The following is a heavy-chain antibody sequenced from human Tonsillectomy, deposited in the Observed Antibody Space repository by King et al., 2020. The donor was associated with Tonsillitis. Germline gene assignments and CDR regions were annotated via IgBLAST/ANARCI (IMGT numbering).Heavy chain of an antibody. CDR1: GFTFNNHG. Sequence: VQLVESGGGVVQPGRSLRLSCAASGFTFNNHGMHWVRQAPGKGLEWVAVIWYDGSKKYYRDSVKGRFTIARDNSKNTVYLQMTSLRVEETALYYCARGFCSATSCHHFDSWGQGTLVTVSS. CDR3: ARGFCSATSCHHFDS. D-gene: IGHD2-2*01. V-gene: IGHV3-33*01. J-gene: IGHJ4*02. CDR2: IWYDGSKK.